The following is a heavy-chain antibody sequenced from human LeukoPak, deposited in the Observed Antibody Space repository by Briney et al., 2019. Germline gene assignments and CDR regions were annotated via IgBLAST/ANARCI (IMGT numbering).Heavy chain of an antibody. CDR1: GFTFSSYG. J-gene: IGHJ4*02. V-gene: IGHV3-30*02. Sequence: PGGSLRLSCAASGFTFSSYGMHWVRQAPGKGLEWVAFIRYDGSNKYYADSVKGRFTISRDNSKNTLYLQMNSLRAEDTAVYYCARGLRQLVRSWHYWGQETLVTVSS. CDR2: IRYDGSNK. D-gene: IGHD6-6*01. CDR3: ARGLRQLVRSWHY.